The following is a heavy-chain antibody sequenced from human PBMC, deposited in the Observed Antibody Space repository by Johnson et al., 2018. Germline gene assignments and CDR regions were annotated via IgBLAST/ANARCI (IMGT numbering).Heavy chain of an antibody. CDR3: AGGTITTSF. CDR2: IWYDGSNK. J-gene: IGHJ4*01. Sequence: QVQLVESGGGVVQXGRSLRLSCAASGFTFSSYGMHWVRQAPGKGLEWVAVIWYDGSNKFYADSVQGRITISRDNSRNNLYLQMNSLRAEDTAVYYCAGGTITTSFWGHGTLVTVSS. D-gene: IGHD4-11*01. V-gene: IGHV3-33*01. CDR1: GFTFSSYG.